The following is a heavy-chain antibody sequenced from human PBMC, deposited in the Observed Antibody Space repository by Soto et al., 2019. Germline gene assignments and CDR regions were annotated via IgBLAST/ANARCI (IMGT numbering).Heavy chain of an antibody. CDR2: IIPIFGTA. CDR1: GGTFSSYA. D-gene: IGHD2-2*01. CDR3: ATPTPIVVVPAATDAFDI. J-gene: IGHJ3*02. V-gene: IGHV1-69*01. Sequence: QVQLVQSGAEVKKPGSSVKVSCKASGGTFSSYAISWVRQAPGQGLEWMGGIIPIFGTANYAQKFRGRVTITADESTSTAYMELSSLRSEDTAVYYCATPTPIVVVPAATDAFDIWGQGTMVTVSS.